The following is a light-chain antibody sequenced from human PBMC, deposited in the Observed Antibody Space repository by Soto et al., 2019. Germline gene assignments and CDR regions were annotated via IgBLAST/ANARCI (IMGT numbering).Light chain of an antibody. Sequence: QSVLTQPPSVSAAPGQTVTISCSGSTSNIGNNYVSWYQQFPGTAPKLLIYDSNKRPSGILDRFSGSKSGTSATLGITGLQTGDEATYYCATWDSSLGGGVFGGGTKLTVL. J-gene: IGLJ3*02. V-gene: IGLV1-51*01. CDR1: TSNIGNNY. CDR3: ATWDSSLGGGV. CDR2: DSN.